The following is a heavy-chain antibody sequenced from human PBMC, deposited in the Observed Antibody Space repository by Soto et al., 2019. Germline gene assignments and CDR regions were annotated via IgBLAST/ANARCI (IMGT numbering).Heavy chain of an antibody. CDR1: GFTFSSYA. D-gene: IGHD2-2*02. V-gene: IGHV3-23*01. CDR2: ISGSGVST. CDR3: AKDRGSGSTSWYNGWFDP. J-gene: IGHJ5*02. Sequence: GGSLRLSCAASGFTFSSYAMTWVRQAPGKGLEWVSGISGSGVSTYSADSVKGRFTISRDNSKNTLYLQMNSLRAEDTAVYYCAKDRGSGSTSWYNGWFDPWGQGT.